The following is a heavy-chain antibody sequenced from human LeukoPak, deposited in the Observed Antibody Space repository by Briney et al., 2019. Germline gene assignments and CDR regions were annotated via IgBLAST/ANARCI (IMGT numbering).Heavy chain of an antibody. Sequence: GGSLRLSCAASGFTFSSYWMSWVRQAPGKGLEWVANIKQDGSEKYYVDSVKGRFTISRDNAKNSLYPQMNSLRAEDTAVYYCARVGTDSSGWGQYYFDYWGQGTLVTVSS. CDR3: ARVGTDSSGWGQYYFDY. D-gene: IGHD6-19*01. CDR1: GFTFSSYW. CDR2: IKQDGSEK. V-gene: IGHV3-7*01. J-gene: IGHJ4*02.